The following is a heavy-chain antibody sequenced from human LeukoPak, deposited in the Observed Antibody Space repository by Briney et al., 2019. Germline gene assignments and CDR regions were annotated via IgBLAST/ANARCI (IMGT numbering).Heavy chain of an antibody. CDR3: AREYQLLYFDY. V-gene: IGHV4-61*02. CDR1: DDSISSTTYY. D-gene: IGHD2-2*01. CDR2: IYTSRST. Sequence: SETLSLTCSVSDDSISSTTYYWGWIRQPPGKGLEWIGRIYTSRSTNYNPSLKSRVTISLDTSKNQFSLRLASVTAADTAVYYCAREYQLLYFDYWGQGTLVTVSS. J-gene: IGHJ4*02.